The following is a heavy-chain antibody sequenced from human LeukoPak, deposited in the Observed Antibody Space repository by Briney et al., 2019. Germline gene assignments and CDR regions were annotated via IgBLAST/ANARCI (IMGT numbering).Heavy chain of an antibody. CDR1: GGSISSSY. D-gene: IGHD6-13*01. CDR2: IYTSGST. Sequence: KPSETLSLTCTVSGGSISSSYWTWIRQPPGKGLEWIGYIYTSGSTDYNPSLKSRVTISVDTSKNQFSLKLTSLTAADTAMYYCARQIAAPGNYYYYMDVWGKGTTVTVSS. V-gene: IGHV4-4*09. CDR3: ARQIAAPGNYYYYMDV. J-gene: IGHJ6*03.